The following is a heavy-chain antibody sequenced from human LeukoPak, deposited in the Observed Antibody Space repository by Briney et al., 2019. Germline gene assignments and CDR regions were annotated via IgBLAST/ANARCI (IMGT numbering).Heavy chain of an antibody. CDR1: GYSFTSYW. D-gene: IGHD6-6*01. CDR2: IYPGDSDT. V-gene: IGHV5-51*01. Sequence: GESLKISCKGSGYSFTSYWIGWVRQMPGKGLEWMGIIYPGDSDTRYSPSFQGQVTIPADKSISTAYLQWSSLKASDTAMYYCARHKDLIAADGRFDYWGQGTLVTVSS. J-gene: IGHJ4*02. CDR3: ARHKDLIAADGRFDY.